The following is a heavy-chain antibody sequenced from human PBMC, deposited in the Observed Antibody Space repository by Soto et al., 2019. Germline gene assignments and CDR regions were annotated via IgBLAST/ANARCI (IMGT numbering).Heavy chain of an antibody. D-gene: IGHD5-18*01. Sequence: ASVKVSCKASGYPFTSYYMHWVRQAPGQGLEWMGIINPSGGSTIYAQKFQGRVTMTRDTSTSTFYMELSRLRSEDTAVYYCARGVNTALDDWGQGTLVTVSS. V-gene: IGHV1-46*01. J-gene: IGHJ4*02. CDR2: INPSGGST. CDR3: ARGVNTALDD. CDR1: GYPFTSYY.